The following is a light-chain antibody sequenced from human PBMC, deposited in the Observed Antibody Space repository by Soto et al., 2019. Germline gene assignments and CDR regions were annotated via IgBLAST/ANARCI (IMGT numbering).Light chain of an antibody. CDR1: QSVSSY. J-gene: IGKJ4*01. CDR3: QQRTNWPPLT. Sequence: EIVLTQSPATLSLSPGERATLSCRASQSVSSYLAWYQQRPGQAPRLLIYDASNRATGIPARFSGSGSGTDFPLTTGSLEPEDFAVYYCQQRTNWPPLTFGGGTKVEIK. CDR2: DAS. V-gene: IGKV3-11*01.